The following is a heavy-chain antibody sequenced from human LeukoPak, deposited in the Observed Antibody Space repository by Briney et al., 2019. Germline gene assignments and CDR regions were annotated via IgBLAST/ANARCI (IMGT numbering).Heavy chain of an antibody. CDR2: MNSDVTTI. CDR3: ARGAPIDH. V-gene: IGHV3-74*01. CDR1: GFTFSSSW. J-gene: IGHJ5*02. Sequence: GGSLRLSCAASGFTFSSSWMYWLRHSPGKGLVWVSRMNSDVTTINYADSVRGRFTISRDNAQNTLHPQMDSLRVEDTAVYYCARGAPIDHWGQGVLVTVSS.